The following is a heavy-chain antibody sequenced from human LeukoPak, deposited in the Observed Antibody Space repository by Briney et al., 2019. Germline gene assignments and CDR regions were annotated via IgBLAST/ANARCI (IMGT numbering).Heavy chain of an antibody. D-gene: IGHD2-21*01. CDR3: ARGDYVVEDGMDV. CDR2: ISSSSSYI. V-gene: IGHV3-21*01. CDR1: GFTFSSYS. Sequence: PGGSLRLSCAASGFTFSSYSMSWVLQSPGKGLEWVSSISSSSSYIYYADSVKGRFTISRDNAKNSLYLQMNSLRAEDTAVYYCARGDYVVEDGMDVWGQGTTVTVSS. J-gene: IGHJ6*02.